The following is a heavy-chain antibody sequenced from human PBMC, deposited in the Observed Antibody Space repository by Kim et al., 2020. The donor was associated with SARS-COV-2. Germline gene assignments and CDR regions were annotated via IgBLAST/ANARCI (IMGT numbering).Heavy chain of an antibody. CDR3: ARVVTPVTSRVRYFDL. Sequence: SETLSLTCTVSGGSISSGDYYWSWIRQPPGKGLEWIGYIYYSGSTYYNPSLKSRVTISVDTSKNQFSLKLSSVTAADTAVYYCARVVTPVTSRVRYFDLWGRGTLVTVSS. V-gene: IGHV4-30-4*01. CDR1: GGSISSGDYY. J-gene: IGHJ2*01. D-gene: IGHD4-4*01. CDR2: IYYSGST.